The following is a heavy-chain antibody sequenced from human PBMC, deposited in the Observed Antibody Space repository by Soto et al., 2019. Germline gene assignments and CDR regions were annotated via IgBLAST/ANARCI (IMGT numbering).Heavy chain of an antibody. CDR3: ARDREQQLVPTFDY. V-gene: IGHV3-53*01. D-gene: IGHD6-13*01. J-gene: IGHJ4*02. CDR1: GFTVSSNY. Sequence: EVQLVEPGGGLIQPGGSLRLSCAASGFTVSSNYMSWVRQAPGKGLEWVSVIYSGGSTYYADSVKGRFTISRDNSKNTLYLQMNSLRAEDTAVYYCARDREQQLVPTFDYWGQGTLVTVSS. CDR2: IYSGGST.